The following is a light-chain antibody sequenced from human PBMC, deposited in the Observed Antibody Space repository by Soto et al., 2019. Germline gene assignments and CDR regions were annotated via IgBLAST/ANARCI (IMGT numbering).Light chain of an antibody. Sequence: SYELTQPPSVSVAPGQTATISCGGNKIGLGSVHWYQQRPGQAPVLVVYDDSDRPSGIPERFSGSNSGNTATLTITSVEAGDEADYYCQVWDTDSDPLWVFGGGTKLTVL. CDR3: QVWDTDSDPLWV. CDR2: DDS. J-gene: IGLJ3*02. CDR1: KIGLGS. V-gene: IGLV3-21*02.